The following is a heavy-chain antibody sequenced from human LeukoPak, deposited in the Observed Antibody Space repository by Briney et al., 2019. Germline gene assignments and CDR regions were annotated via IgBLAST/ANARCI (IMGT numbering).Heavy chain of an antibody. Sequence: PGGSLRLSCAASGFTSSNYWMSWVRQAPGKGLEWVANIKQDGSEKYYVDSVKGRFTISRDNAKNSLYLQMNSLRAEDTAVYYCARRTGTNPFDYWGQGTLVTVSS. V-gene: IGHV3-7*01. CDR2: IKQDGSEK. D-gene: IGHD7-27*01. J-gene: IGHJ4*02. CDR3: ARRTGTNPFDY. CDR1: GFTSSNYW.